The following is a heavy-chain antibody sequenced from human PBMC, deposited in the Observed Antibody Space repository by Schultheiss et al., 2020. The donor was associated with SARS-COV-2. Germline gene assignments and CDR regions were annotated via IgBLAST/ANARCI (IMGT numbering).Heavy chain of an antibody. D-gene: IGHD6-13*01. CDR3: ARAMGSSSWYFRFDAFDI. Sequence: GGSLRLSCAASGFTFSNAWMSWVRQAPGKGLEWVAVIWYDGSNKYYADSVKGRFTISRDNSKNTLYLQMNSLRAEDTAVYYCARAMGSSSWYFRFDAFDIWGQGTMVTVSS. CDR2: IWYDGSNK. J-gene: IGHJ3*02. CDR1: GFTFSNAW. V-gene: IGHV3-33*08.